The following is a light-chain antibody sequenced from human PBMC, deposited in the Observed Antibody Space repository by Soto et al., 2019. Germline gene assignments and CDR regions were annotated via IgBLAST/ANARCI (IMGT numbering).Light chain of an antibody. V-gene: IGKV1-5*01. Sequence: DIQMTQSPSSLSASVGDRVTITCRASQSITYWLAWYQQKPGRAPTLLIYDVFNSQSGVPSRFSGSGSGTEFTLTISSLQPDDSATYYCQQYHSFSFTFGQGTKLEIK. J-gene: IGKJ2*01. CDR3: QQYHSFSFT. CDR1: QSITYW. CDR2: DVF.